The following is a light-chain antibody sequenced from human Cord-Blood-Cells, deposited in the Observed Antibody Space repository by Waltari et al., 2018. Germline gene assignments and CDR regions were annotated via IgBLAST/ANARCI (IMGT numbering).Light chain of an antibody. Sequence: QSALTQPASVSGSPGQSTTIPCTGTSSAVGGYNYVTWYNQHPGKAPKLMIYDVSNRPSGVSNRFSGSKSGNTASLTISGLQAEDEADYYCSSYTSSSTVVFGGGTKLTVL. CDR1: SSAVGGYNY. J-gene: IGLJ2*01. V-gene: IGLV2-14*01. CDR2: DVS. CDR3: SSYTSSSTVV.